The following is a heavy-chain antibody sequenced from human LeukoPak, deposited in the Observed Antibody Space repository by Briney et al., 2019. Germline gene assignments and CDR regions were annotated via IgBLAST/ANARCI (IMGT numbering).Heavy chain of an antibody. CDR3: AKHRNYGELIDY. V-gene: IGHV3-33*06. CDR1: GFTFSSYG. CDR2: IWYDGSNK. J-gene: IGHJ4*02. Sequence: PGRSLRLSCAASGFTFSSYGMHWVRQAPGKGLEWVAVIWYDGSNKYYADSVKGRFTISRDNSKNTLYLQMNSPRAEDTAVHYCAKHRNYGELIDYWGQGTLLTVSS. D-gene: IGHD4-17*01.